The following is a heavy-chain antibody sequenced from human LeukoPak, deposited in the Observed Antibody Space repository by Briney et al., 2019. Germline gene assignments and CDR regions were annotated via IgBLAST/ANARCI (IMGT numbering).Heavy chain of an antibody. V-gene: IGHV5-51*01. D-gene: IGHD3-10*01. CDR2: IYPGVSET. J-gene: IGHJ4*02. CDR3: ARQVYGSGMAAFDY. CDR1: GYSFTRCW. Sequence: GGSLEISFEASGYSFTRCWSGGVRQMPGEGLEWIGNIYPGVSETRYSPSFQGQVSISADKSISTPYLQWSSLKASDTATYYCARQVYGSGMAAFDYWGQGTLVTVSS.